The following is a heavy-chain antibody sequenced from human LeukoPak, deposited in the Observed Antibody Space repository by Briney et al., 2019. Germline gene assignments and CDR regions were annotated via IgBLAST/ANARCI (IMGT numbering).Heavy chain of an antibody. V-gene: IGHV3-23*01. CDR3: AKGRNWNRNAFDI. Sequence: GGSLRLSCAGSGFTFSSSAMTWVRQAPGKGLEWVSAISGSGGSTYYADSVKGRFTISRDNSKNTLFLQMNSLRVEDTAVYYCAKGRNWNRNAFDIWGPGTMLTVSS. CDR2: ISGSGGST. J-gene: IGHJ3*02. D-gene: IGHD1-1*01. CDR1: GFTFSSSA.